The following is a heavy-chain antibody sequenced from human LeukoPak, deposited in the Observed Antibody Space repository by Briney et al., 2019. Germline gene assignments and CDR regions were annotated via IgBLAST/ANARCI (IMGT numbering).Heavy chain of an antibody. J-gene: IGHJ6*03. D-gene: IGHD3-10*01. CDR3: ASTMVRGVSNYYYYYMDV. Sequence: ASVKVSCKASGYTFTGYYLHWVRQAPGQGLEWMGCVNPNSGDTNYAQKFQGSVTMTRDTSISTVYMELSRLRSDDTAVYYCASTMVRGVSNYYYYYMDVWGKGTTVTVSS. CDR2: VNPNSGDT. CDR1: GYTFTGYY. V-gene: IGHV1-2*02.